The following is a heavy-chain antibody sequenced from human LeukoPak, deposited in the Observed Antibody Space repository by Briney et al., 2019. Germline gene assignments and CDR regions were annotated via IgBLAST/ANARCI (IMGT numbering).Heavy chain of an antibody. J-gene: IGHJ4*02. Sequence: GGSLRLSCAASGFTVSSNYMSWVRQAPGKGLEWVSVIYSGGSTYYADSVKGRFTISRDNSKNTLYLQVNSLRAEDTAVYYCARDARYCSGGSDLCLGYWGQGTLVTVSS. V-gene: IGHV3-66*01. D-gene: IGHD2-15*01. CDR1: GFTVSSNY. CDR2: IYSGGST. CDR3: ARDARYCSGGSDLCLGY.